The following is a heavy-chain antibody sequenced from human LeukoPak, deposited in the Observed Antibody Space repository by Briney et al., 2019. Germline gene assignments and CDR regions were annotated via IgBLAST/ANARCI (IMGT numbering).Heavy chain of an antibody. Sequence: PSETLSLTCTVSGGSISSGGYYWSWIRQPPGKGLEWIGYIYHSGSTYYNPSLKSRVTISVDRSKNQFSLKLSSVTAADTAVYYCARAPADDPLPDSSGYYPQTPFDYWGQGTLVTVSS. J-gene: IGHJ4*02. CDR1: GGSISSGGYY. CDR3: ARAPADDPLPDSSGYYPQTPFDY. D-gene: IGHD3-22*01. CDR2: IYHSGST. V-gene: IGHV4-30-2*01.